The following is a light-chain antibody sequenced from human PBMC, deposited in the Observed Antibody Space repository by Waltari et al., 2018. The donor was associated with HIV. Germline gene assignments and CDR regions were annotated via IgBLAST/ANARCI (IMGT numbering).Light chain of an antibody. V-gene: IGLV6-57*01. Sequence: NFVLTQPHSVSASPGKTVTISCTRSSGNLARNYFQWYRHPPGSSPTNVIYENVQRASGVPVRFSGSIDRSSNSASLTVSGLQSEDEGDYYCQTYDSTTLVFGGGTKLTVL. CDR2: ENV. CDR3: QTYDSTTLV. CDR1: SGNLARNY. J-gene: IGLJ2*01.